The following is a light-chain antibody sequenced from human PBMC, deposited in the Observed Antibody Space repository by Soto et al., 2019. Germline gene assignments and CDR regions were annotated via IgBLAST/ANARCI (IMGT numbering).Light chain of an antibody. CDR1: SSNIENNY. CDR3: GTWDSSLSAVV. J-gene: IGLJ2*01. V-gene: IGLV1-51*01. CDR2: DNN. Sequence: QAVLTQPPSVSAAPGQKVTISCSGSSSNIENNYVSWYQQLPGTAPKLLIYDNNKRPSGIPARFSGSKSGTSATLGITGLQTGDEGDYYCGTWDSSLSAVVFGGGTKLTVL.